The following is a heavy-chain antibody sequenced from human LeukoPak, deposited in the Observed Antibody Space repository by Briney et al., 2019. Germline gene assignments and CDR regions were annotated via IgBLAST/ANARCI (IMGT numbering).Heavy chain of an antibody. Sequence: GGSLRLSCAASGFTFSTYEMTWVRQSPGKGLEWVSYISSSGSTIYYADSVKGRFTISRDNARNSLYLQMNSLRAEDAAVYYCARDNYDSSGPYYFDYWGQGTLVTVSS. CDR2: ISSSGSTI. J-gene: IGHJ4*02. CDR3: ARDNYDSSGPYYFDY. CDR1: GFTFSTYE. D-gene: IGHD3-22*01. V-gene: IGHV3-48*03.